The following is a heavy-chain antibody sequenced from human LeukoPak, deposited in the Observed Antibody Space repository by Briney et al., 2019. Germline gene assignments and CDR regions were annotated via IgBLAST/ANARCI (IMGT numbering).Heavy chain of an antibody. Sequence: GGSLRLSCAASGLTFSSSWMSWVRQAPGKGLEWVANIKEDGSEKYYVDSVKGRFTISRDNAKHSLYLQMNSLRAEDTAVYYCARAIGDYYYYFYMDVWGKGTTVTISS. D-gene: IGHD4-17*01. CDR2: IKEDGSEK. CDR1: GLTFSSSW. CDR3: ARAIGDYYYYFYMDV. J-gene: IGHJ6*03. V-gene: IGHV3-7*01.